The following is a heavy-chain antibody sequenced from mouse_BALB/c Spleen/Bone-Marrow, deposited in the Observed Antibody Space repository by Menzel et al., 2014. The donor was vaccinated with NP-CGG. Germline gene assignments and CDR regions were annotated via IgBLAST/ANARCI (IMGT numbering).Heavy chain of an antibody. J-gene: IGHJ4*01. D-gene: IGHD4-1*01. Sequence: SGAELVRPGASVKLSCKASGYTFTSYWINWVKQGPGQGLEWIGNIYPSDSYTNYNQKFKDKATLTVDKSSSTAYMQLSSPTSEDSAVYYCTREVWEGGYYYAMDYRGEGTSVTVSS. V-gene: IGHV1-69*02. CDR1: GYTFTSYW. CDR2: IYPSDSYT. CDR3: TREVWEGGYYYAMDY.